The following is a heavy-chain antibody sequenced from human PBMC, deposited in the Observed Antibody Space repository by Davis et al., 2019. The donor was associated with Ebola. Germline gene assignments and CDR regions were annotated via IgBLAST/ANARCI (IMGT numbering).Heavy chain of an antibody. D-gene: IGHD2-2*01. Sequence: SETLSLTCSVSGVSISTGAYCWSWFRQHPGKGLEFIGYIYYSGTTYYNPSLKGRGALSIDTSKNQVYLKVTSVTAADTAVYYCARVIPHAGMYQKYYFDLWGQGKLVTVSS. V-gene: IGHV4-31*03. J-gene: IGHJ4*02. CDR1: GVSISTGAYC. CDR2: IYYSGTT. CDR3: ARVIPHAGMYQKYYFDL.